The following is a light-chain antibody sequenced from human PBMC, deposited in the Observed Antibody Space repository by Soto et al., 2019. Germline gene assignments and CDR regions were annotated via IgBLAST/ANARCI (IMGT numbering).Light chain of an antibody. V-gene: IGLV2-14*03. CDR3: SSYTTIHTRV. CDR1: SSDIGAYNY. CDR2: DVT. J-gene: IGLJ3*02. Sequence: QSALTQPASVSGSPGQSITISCTGTSSDIGAYNYVSWYQQHPGKAPQLMIFDVTNRPSGVSDRFSGSKSGNTASLTISGLQAEDEADYYCSSYTTIHTRVFGGGTQRTVL.